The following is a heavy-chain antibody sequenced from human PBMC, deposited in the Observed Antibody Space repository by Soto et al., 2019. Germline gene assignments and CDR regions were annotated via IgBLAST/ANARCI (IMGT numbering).Heavy chain of an antibody. D-gene: IGHD2-21*01. CDR2: INHSGST. Sequence: QVQLQQWGAGLLKPSETLSLTCAVYGRSFSGYYWSWIRQPPGKGLGWIGEINHSGSTNYNPSLKSRVTISVDTSKNHFSLKLSSLTAADTAVYYCARAYGGDVFDYWGQGTLVTVSS. J-gene: IGHJ4*02. CDR1: GRSFSGYY. CDR3: ARAYGGDVFDY. V-gene: IGHV4-34*01.